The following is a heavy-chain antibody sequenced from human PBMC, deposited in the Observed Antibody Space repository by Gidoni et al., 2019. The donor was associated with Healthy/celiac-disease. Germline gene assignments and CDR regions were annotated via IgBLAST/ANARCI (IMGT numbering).Heavy chain of an antibody. D-gene: IGHD2-2*02. J-gene: IGHJ4*02. V-gene: IGHV3-23*01. CDR1: GFTFSSHA. CDR3: AKQTLVVVPAAILEY. Sequence: EVQLSESGGGWVQPGGSLRLSCPASGFTFSSHAMSWVRQALGKGLEWVSALSGSGGSTYYADSVKGRFTISRDNSKNTLYLQMNSLRAEYTAVDYCAKQTLVVVPAAILEYWGQGTLVTVSS. CDR2: LSGSGGST.